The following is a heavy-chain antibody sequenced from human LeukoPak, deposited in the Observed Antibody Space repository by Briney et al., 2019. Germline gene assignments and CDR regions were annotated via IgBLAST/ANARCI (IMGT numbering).Heavy chain of an antibody. CDR3: ARGGDFWSGSWFDP. J-gene: IGHJ5*02. V-gene: IGHV1-69*13. D-gene: IGHD3-3*01. Sequence: SVKVSCKASGGTFSSYAISWVRQAPGQGLEWMGGIIPIFGTANYAQKFQGRVTITADESTSTAYMELSSLRSGDTAVYYCARGGDFWSGSWFDPWGQGTLVTVSS. CDR1: GGTFSSYA. CDR2: IIPIFGTA.